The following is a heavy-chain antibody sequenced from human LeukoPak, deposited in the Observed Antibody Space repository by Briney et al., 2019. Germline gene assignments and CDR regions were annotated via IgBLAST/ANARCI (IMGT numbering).Heavy chain of an antibody. CDR1: GGSISSYY. CDR3: ARSPLLWFGELQIYFDY. CDR2: IYYSGST. D-gene: IGHD3-10*01. Sequence: SETLSLTCTVSGGSISSYYWNWIRQPPGKGLEWIGYIYYSGSTNYNPSLKSRVTISVDTPKNQFSLKLSSVTAADTAVYYCARSPLLWFGELQIYFDYWGQGTLVTVSS. V-gene: IGHV4-59*01. J-gene: IGHJ4*02.